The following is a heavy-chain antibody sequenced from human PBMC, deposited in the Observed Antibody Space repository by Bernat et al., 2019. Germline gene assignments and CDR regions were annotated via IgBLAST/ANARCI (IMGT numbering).Heavy chain of an antibody. Sequence: QLQLQESGPGLVKPSETLSLTCTVSGGSISSSSYYWGWIRQPPGKGLEWIGSICYSGSTYYNPSLKSRVTISVDTSKNQFSLKLSSVTAADTAVYYCASIPVYSSSPYYYYYYYMDVWGKGTTVTVSS. V-gene: IGHV4-39*01. CDR3: ASIPVYSSSPYYYYYYYMDV. J-gene: IGHJ6*03. CDR2: ICYSGST. CDR1: GGSISSSSYY. D-gene: IGHD6-6*01.